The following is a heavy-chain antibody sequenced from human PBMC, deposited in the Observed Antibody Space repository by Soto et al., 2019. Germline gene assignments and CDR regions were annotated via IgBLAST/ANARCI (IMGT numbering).Heavy chain of an antibody. CDR2: IYWYDDK. Sequence: QITLKESGPTLVKPTQTLTLTCTFSGFSLSTSEVGVGWIRQPPGKARQWLALIYWYDDKRYSPSLKSRLTITKDTSKNQVVLTMTNMDPVDTATYYCAHAPGIAVTTNWFDPWGQGILVTVSS. D-gene: IGHD6-19*01. CDR3: AHAPGIAVTTNWFDP. CDR1: GFSLSTSEVG. J-gene: IGHJ5*02. V-gene: IGHV2-5*01.